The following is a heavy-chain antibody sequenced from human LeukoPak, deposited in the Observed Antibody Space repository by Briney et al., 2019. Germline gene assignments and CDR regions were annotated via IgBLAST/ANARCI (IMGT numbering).Heavy chain of an antibody. J-gene: IGHJ6*03. CDR2: INRSGST. CDR3: ARKRITMVRGVTAYYYYYYMDV. Sequence: PSETLSLTCAVYGGSFSGYYWSWIRQPPGKGLEWIGEINRSGSTNYNPSLKSRVTISVDTSKNQFSLKLSSVTAADTAVYYCARKRITMVRGVTAYYYYYYMDVWGKGTTVTVSS. D-gene: IGHD3-10*01. V-gene: IGHV4-34*01. CDR1: GGSFSGYY.